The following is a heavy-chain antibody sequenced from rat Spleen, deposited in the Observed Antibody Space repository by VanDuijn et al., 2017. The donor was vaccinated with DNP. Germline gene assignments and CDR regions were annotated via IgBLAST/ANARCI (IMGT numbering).Heavy chain of an antibody. Sequence: EVKLVESGGDLVQPGRSLKLSCVASGFTFNNYWMTWIRQVPGKGLEWVASITSSGGSTYYPDSVKGRFTISRDNATNTLYLQMNSLRSEETDSYYCVRDSRDYGSYADYFDYWGQGVMVTVSS. V-gene: IGHV5-31*01. CDR1: GFTFNNYW. CDR3: VRDSRDYGSYADYFDY. D-gene: IGHD1-8*01. J-gene: IGHJ2*01. CDR2: ITSSGGST.